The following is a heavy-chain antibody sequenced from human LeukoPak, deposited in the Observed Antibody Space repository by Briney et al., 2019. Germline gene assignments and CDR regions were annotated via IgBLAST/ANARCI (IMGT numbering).Heavy chain of an antibody. CDR2: INTNTGNP. V-gene: IGHV7-4-1*02. CDR3: ARSYYYDSSGRRPRSYYYGMDV. D-gene: IGHD3-22*01. Sequence: ASVKVSCKASGYTFTSYDINWVRQAPGQGLEWMGWINTNTGNPTYAQGFTGRFVFSLDTSVSTAYLQISSLKAEDTAVYYCARSYYYDSSGRRPRSYYYGMDVWGQGTTVTVSS. CDR1: GYTFTSYD. J-gene: IGHJ6*02.